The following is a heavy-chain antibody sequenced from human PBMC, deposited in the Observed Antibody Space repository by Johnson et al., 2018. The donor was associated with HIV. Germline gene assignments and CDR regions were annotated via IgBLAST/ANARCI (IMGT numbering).Heavy chain of an antibody. Sequence: VQLVESGGGLVQPGGSLRLSCAASGFTFSSYWMHWVRQAPGKGLVWVSRINSDGSSTSYADSVKGRFTISRDNAKNTLYLQMNSLRAEDTAVYYCVREHRADESFDLWGQGTMVTVSS. CDR3: VREHRADESFDL. CDR2: INSDGSST. D-gene: IGHD1-14*01. J-gene: IGHJ3*01. V-gene: IGHV3-74*01. CDR1: GFTFSSYW.